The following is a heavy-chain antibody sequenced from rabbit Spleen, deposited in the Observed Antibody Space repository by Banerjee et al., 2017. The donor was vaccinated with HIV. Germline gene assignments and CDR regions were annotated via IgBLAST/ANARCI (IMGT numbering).Heavy chain of an antibody. V-gene: IGHV1S45*01. CDR2: IYTGSSGST. CDR1: GFSFSGSYY. J-gene: IGHJ4*01. D-gene: IGHD1-1*01. Sequence: QEQLEESGGDLVQPEGSLTLTCTASGFSFSGSYYLCWVRQAPGKGLEWIACIYTGSSGSTYYASWAKGRFTISRSTSLNTVTLQMTSLTAADTATYFCARSSSGAYRSNLWGPGTLVTVS. CDR3: ARSSSGAYRSNL.